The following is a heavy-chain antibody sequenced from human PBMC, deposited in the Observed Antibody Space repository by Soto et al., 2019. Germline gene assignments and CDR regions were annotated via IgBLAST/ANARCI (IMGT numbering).Heavy chain of an antibody. CDR1: GFSFNKYA. CDR3: AKDDVSGDGRLLVSA. V-gene: IGHV3-23*01. D-gene: IGHD2-21*02. CDR2: ITGSGSSI. Sequence: DVQLLESGGGLVQPGGSLKLSCVASGFSFNKYAMIWVRQAPGKGQEWVSGITGSGSSIQYTASVKGRFTISRDNSKNTVYLQRDYLRAEDTAMYYCAKDDVSGDGRLLVSAWGQGTPVTVS. J-gene: IGHJ5*02.